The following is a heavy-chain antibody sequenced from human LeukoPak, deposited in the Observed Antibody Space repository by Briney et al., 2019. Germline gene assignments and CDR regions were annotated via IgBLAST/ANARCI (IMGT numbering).Heavy chain of an antibody. V-gene: IGHV3-30-3*01. D-gene: IGHD1/OR15-1a*01. Sequence: GGSLRLSCAASGFTFSSYAMHGVRQAPGKGLEWVVVISYDGSNKYYADSVKGRFTISRDNSKNTLYLQMNSLRAEDTAVYYCARDSSGTDYYYGMDAWGQGTTVTVPS. J-gene: IGHJ6*02. CDR3: ARDSSGTDYYYGMDA. CDR2: ISYDGSNK. CDR1: GFTFSSYA.